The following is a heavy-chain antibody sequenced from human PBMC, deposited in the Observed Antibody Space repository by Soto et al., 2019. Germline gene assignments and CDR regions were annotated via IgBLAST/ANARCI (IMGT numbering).Heavy chain of an antibody. J-gene: IGHJ4*02. CDR2: IYYGGST. V-gene: IGHV4-30-4*02. CDR1: CGSIGSCDNY. Sequence: TSDTLSVTCTFSCGSIGSCDNYCSFILQPPGKGLEWIVNIYYGGSTYYNPSLKSRVSISVDTSRDQFSLKLSSVTAADTAVYYCARGPVVVVSAPYYFDYWGQGTRVTVSS. D-gene: IGHD2-21*01. CDR3: ARGPVVVVSAPYYFDY.